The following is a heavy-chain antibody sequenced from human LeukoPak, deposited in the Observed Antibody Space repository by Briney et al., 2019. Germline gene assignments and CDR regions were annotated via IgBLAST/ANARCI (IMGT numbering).Heavy chain of an antibody. D-gene: IGHD6-19*01. CDR1: GFTFSIYA. Sequence: GGSLRLSCAASGFTFSIYAMSWVRQGTGKGLEWVSSTSSGGELTFYADSVKGRFTISRDNAKNSLYLQMNSLRAEDTAVYYCARTQWLSFDYWGQGTLVTVSS. J-gene: IGHJ4*02. V-gene: IGHV3-23*01. CDR3: ARTQWLSFDY. CDR2: TSSGGELT.